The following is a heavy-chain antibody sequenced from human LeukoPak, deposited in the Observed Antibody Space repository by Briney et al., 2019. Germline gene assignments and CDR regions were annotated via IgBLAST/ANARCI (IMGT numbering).Heavy chain of an antibody. CDR3: ARPRNDYGDYRDAFDI. V-gene: IGHV4-59*12. J-gene: IGHJ3*02. CDR2: IYYSGST. D-gene: IGHD4-17*01. CDR1: GGSISSSY. Sequence: SETLSLTCTVSGGSISSSYWSWIRQPPGKGLEWIGYIYYSGSTNYNPSLKSRVTISVDTSKNQFSLKLSSVTAADTAVYYCARPRNDYGDYRDAFDIWGQGTMVTVSS.